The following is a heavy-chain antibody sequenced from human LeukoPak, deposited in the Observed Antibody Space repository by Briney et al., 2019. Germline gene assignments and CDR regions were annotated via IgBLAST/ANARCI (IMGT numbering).Heavy chain of an antibody. Sequence: ASVKVSCKASGGTFSSYAISWVQQAPGQGLEWMGRIIPILGIANYAQKFQGRVTITADKSTSTAYMELSSLRSEDTAVYYCARNSVATTIKTYYYYGMDVWGQGTTVTVSS. CDR3: ARNSVATTIKTYYYYGMDV. V-gene: IGHV1-69*04. CDR2: IIPILGIA. CDR1: GGTFSSYA. D-gene: IGHD5-12*01. J-gene: IGHJ6*02.